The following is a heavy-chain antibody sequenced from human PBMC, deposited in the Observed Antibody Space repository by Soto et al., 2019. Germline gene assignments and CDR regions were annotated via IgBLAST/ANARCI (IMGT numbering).Heavy chain of an antibody. V-gene: IGHV4-31*03. CDR2: IYFRGNT. CDR1: GDTISRIDYY. Sequence: PSETLSLTCSVSGDTISRIDYYWTWIRQHPEKGLEWIGKIYFRGNTNYSPSLESRLTISVDTSKNQFSMKLTSVTSADTAVYYCAREGGSYVSGGYLIRGDFDIWGQGPMVTXS. CDR3: AREGGSYVSGGYLIRGDFDI. J-gene: IGHJ3*02. D-gene: IGHD3-22*01.